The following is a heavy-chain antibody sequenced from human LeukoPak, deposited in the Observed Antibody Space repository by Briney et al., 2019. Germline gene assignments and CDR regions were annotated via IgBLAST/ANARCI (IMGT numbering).Heavy chain of an antibody. D-gene: IGHD3-3*01. CDR2: FHPEEAKM. CDR3: ATRSGDFWSGFVN. CDR1: GNSLSELS. J-gene: IGHJ4*02. Sequence: ASVKVSCKVSGNSLSELSIQWVRQAPGKGLEFVGGFHPEEAKMVYSQNFQGRVTMTEDTSTQTAYMELSGLTSDDTAVYYCATRSGDFWSGFVNWGQGTLVTVSS. V-gene: IGHV1-24*01.